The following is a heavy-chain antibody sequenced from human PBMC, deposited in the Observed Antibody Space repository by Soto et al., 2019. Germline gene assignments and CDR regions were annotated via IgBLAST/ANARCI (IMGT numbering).Heavy chain of an antibody. V-gene: IGHV3-73*01. Sequence: ESGGGLVQPGESLKLSCAVSGFTFSGSAMHWVRQASGKGLEWVGRIRSKANNYATAYAASVKGRFTISRDDSKNTAYLKMNSLKSEDTAVYYCTRGYGDYVRDYWGQGTLVTVSS. CDR3: TRGYGDYVRDY. J-gene: IGHJ4*02. D-gene: IGHD4-17*01. CDR2: IRSKANNYAT. CDR1: GFTFSGSA.